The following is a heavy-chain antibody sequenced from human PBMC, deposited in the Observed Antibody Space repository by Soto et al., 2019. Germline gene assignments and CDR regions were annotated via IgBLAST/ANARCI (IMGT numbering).Heavy chain of an antibody. CDR3: VRENYGFSVGSFDY. D-gene: IGHD3-3*01. Sequence: QVQLVESGGGVVQPGRSLRLSCAASGFTFSSYGIHWVRQAPGKGLEWVALISYDGNIIFYGDSVKGRFTISRDNSKNTLYLQMSSLRTEDTAVYYCVRENYGFSVGSFDYWGQGTLAIVSS. CDR1: GFTFSSYG. J-gene: IGHJ4*02. CDR2: ISYDGNII. V-gene: IGHV3-30*03.